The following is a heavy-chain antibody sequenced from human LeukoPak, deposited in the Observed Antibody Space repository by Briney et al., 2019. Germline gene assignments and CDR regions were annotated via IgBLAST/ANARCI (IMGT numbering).Heavy chain of an antibody. CDR2: ISGSGGST. J-gene: IGHJ4*02. D-gene: IGHD1-26*01. V-gene: IGHV3-23*01. CDR1: GFTFSSYA. Sequence: PGRSLRLSCAASGFTFSSYAMSWVRQAPGKGLEWVSAISGSGGSTYYADSVKGRFTISRDNSKNTLYLQMNSLRAEDTAVYYCATGGSYLNTIDYWGQGTLVTVSS. CDR3: ATGGSYLNTIDY.